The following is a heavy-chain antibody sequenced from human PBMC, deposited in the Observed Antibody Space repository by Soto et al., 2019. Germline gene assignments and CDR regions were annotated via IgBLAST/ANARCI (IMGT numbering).Heavy chain of an antibody. CDR1: GGTFSSYA. D-gene: IGHD6-13*01. V-gene: IGHV1-69*06. Sequence: SVKVSCKASGGTFSSYAISWVRQAPGQGLEWMGGIIPIFGTANYAQKFQGRVTITADKSTSTAYMELSSLRSEDTAVYYCARGSGGIAAAGTQGLSSVTYYYYGMDVWGQGTTVTVSS. CDR2: IIPIFGTA. CDR3: ARGSGGIAAAGTQGLSSVTYYYYGMDV. J-gene: IGHJ6*02.